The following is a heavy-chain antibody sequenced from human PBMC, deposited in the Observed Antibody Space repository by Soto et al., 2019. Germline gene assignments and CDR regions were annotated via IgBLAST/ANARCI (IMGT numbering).Heavy chain of an antibody. CDR1: GGSISSGGYS. Sequence: PSETLSLTCAVSGGSISSGGYSWIWIRQPPGKGLEWIGYIYHSGSTYYSPSLKSRVTISVDTSKNQFSLKLSSVTAADTAVYYCARERPDGSRLDPWGQGTLVTVSS. CDR3: ARERPDGSRLDP. D-gene: IGHD6-13*01. V-gene: IGHV4-30-2*05. CDR2: IYHSGST. J-gene: IGHJ5*02.